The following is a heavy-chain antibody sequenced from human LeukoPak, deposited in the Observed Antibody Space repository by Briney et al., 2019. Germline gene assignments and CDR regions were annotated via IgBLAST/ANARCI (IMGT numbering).Heavy chain of an antibody. V-gene: IGHV4-39*07. CDR1: GGSISSSSYY. Sequence: SETLSLTCTVSGGSISSSSYYWGWIRQPPGKGLEWIGSIYYSGSTYYNPSLKSRVTISVDTSKNQFSLKLSSVTAADTAVYYCAREPVTIFGVAAPLFDYWGQGTLVTVSS. D-gene: IGHD3-3*01. CDR3: AREPVTIFGVAAPLFDY. J-gene: IGHJ4*02. CDR2: IYYSGST.